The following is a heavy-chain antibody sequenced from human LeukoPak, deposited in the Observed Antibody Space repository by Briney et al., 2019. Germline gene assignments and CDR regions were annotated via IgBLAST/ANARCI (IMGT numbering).Heavy chain of an antibody. J-gene: IGHJ5*02. CDR1: GYTFTSYD. CDR3: ARGSSSWYGGYNWFDP. Sequence: ASVKVSCKASGYTFTSYDINWVRQATGQGLEWMGWMNPNSGNTGYAQKFQGRVTMTRNTSISTAYMELSSLRSEDTAVYYCARGSSSWYGGYNWFDPWGQGTLVTVSS. CDR2: MNPNSGNT. V-gene: IGHV1-8*01. D-gene: IGHD6-13*01.